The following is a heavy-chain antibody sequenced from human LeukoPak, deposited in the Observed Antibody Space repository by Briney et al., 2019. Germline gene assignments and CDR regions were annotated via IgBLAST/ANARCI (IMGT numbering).Heavy chain of an antibody. J-gene: IGHJ6*03. CDR3: ARSEDCSSTSCYGDYYYYYMDV. CDR2: ISYDGSNK. CDR1: PFTFSSYA. V-gene: IGHV3-30*04. Sequence: GGSLRLSCAASPFTFSSYAMHWVRQAPGKGLEWVAVISYDGSNKYYADSVKGRFTISRDNSKNTLYLQMNSLRAEDTAVYYCARSEDCSSTSCYGDYYYYYMDVWGKGTTVTISS. D-gene: IGHD2-2*01.